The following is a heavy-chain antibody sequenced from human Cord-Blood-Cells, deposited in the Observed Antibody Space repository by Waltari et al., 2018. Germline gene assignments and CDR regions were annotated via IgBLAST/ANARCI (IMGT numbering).Heavy chain of an antibody. D-gene: IGHD3-3*01. J-gene: IGHJ6*03. CDR3: AKVRLHYDFWSGYFDYYYYYMDV. V-gene: IGHV3-23*01. CDR1: GLTFSSYA. Sequence: EVQLLESGGGLVQPGGSLRLSCAASGLTFSSYAMSWVRQAPGKGLEWVSAISGSGGSKYYADSVKGQFTISRDNSKNTLYLQMNSLRAEDTAVYYCAKVRLHYDFWSGYFDYYYYYMDVWGKGTTVTVSS. CDR2: ISGSGGSK.